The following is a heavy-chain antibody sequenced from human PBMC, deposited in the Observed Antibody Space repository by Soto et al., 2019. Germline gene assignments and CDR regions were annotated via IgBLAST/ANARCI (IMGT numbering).Heavy chain of an antibody. Sequence: EVQLLESGGGLVQPGGSLRLSCAASGFTFSSHGMSWVRQAPGKGLEWVSGISGSGGSTSYADSVKGRFSIARDDSTNTLSLQMNNLRVEDTAQYYCAKADGEQWLLPHLDKWGQGTLVTVS. CDR1: GFTFSSHG. J-gene: IGHJ4*02. CDR2: ISGSGGST. V-gene: IGHV3-23*01. CDR3: AKADGEQWLLPHLDK. D-gene: IGHD6-19*01.